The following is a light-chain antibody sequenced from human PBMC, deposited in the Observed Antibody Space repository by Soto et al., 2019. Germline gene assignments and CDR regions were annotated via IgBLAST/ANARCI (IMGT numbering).Light chain of an antibody. CDR3: QSYDSSLSSWV. V-gene: IGLV1-40*01. Sequence: QAVVTQPTSVSGAPGQRVTISCTGSSSNIAAGFDVHWYQQLPGTAPKLLIYGKSNRPSGVPDRFSGSKSVTSASLAITGLQAEDEADYYCQSYDSSLSSWVFGGGTKLTVL. CDR2: GKS. J-gene: IGLJ3*02. CDR1: SSNIAAGFD.